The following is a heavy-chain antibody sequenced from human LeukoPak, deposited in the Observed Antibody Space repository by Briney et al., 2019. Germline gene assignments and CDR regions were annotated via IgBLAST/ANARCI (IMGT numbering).Heavy chain of an antibody. CDR3: ARDSRSGWGNWFDP. CDR2: INPSGGST. D-gene: IGHD6-19*01. CDR1: GYTFTSYG. V-gene: IGHV1-46*01. J-gene: IGHJ5*02. Sequence: ASVKVSCKASGYTFTSYGISWVRQAPGEGLEWMGIINPSGGSTSYAQKFQGRVTMTRDMSTSTVYMELSSLRSEDTAVYYCARDSRSGWGNWFDPWGQGTLVTVSS.